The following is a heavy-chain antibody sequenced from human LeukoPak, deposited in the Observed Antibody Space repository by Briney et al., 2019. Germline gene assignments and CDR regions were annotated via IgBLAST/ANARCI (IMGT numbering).Heavy chain of an antibody. J-gene: IGHJ4*02. CDR1: GYSFNNYW. CDR2: IYPGDSDT. Sequence: GESLKISCKGSGYSFNNYWIGWVRQMPGKGLEWMGIIYPGDSDTRYSPSFQGQVTISADKSISTAYLQWSSLKASDTAMYYCARPSEPLVMYYFDYWGQGTLVTVSS. V-gene: IGHV5-51*01. D-gene: IGHD1-14*01. CDR3: ARPSEPLVMYYFDY.